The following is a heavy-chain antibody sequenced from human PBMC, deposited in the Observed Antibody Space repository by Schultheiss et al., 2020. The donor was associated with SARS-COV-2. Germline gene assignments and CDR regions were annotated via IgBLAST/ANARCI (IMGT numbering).Heavy chain of an antibody. V-gene: IGHV3-66*01. J-gene: IGHJ4*02. CDR2: IYSGGST. Sequence: GGSLRLSCAVSGFTVSSNYMSWVRQAPGKGLEWVSVIYSGGSTYYADSVKGRFTISRDNSKNTLYLQMNSLRAEDTAVYYCASGQNGWYDYVWGSYRYYWGQGTLVTVSS. CDR3: ASGQNGWYDYVWGSYRYY. CDR1: GFTVSSNY. D-gene: IGHD3-16*02.